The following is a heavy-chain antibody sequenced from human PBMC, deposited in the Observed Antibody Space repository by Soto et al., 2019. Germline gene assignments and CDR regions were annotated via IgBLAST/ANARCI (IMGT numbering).Heavy chain of an antibody. V-gene: IGHV1-69*06. CDR2: INPIFGTA. J-gene: IGHJ4*02. D-gene: IGHD3-22*01. Sequence: SVKVSCKASGGTLSSYAISWVRQAPGQGLEWMGGINPIFGTANYAQKFQGRVTITADKSTSTAYMELSSLRSEDTAVYYCARVGDSSGYSYYFDYWGQGTLVTVSS. CDR1: GGTLSSYA. CDR3: ARVGDSSGYSYYFDY.